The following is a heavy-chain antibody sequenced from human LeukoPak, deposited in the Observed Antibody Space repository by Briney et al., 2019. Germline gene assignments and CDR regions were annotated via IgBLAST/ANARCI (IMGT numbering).Heavy chain of an antibody. V-gene: IGHV5-51*01. D-gene: IGHD2-8*01. J-gene: IGHJ2*01. CDR3: ARRSCANGICYRGSFDL. Sequence: GESLKISCKGSEYSFATYWIGWVRQMPGGGLEWMGIVYPGDSDTRYSPSFQGQVTLSADKSISTAYLQWSGLKASDTAMYYCARRSCANGICYRGSFDLWGRGTLVTVSS. CDR1: EYSFATYW. CDR2: VYPGDSDT.